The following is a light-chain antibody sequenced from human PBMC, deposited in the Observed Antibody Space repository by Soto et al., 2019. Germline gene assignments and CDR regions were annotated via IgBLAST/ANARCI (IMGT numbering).Light chain of an antibody. CDR3: QQSYSTPFT. Sequence: DIPMTQSPSTLSASEGGRVIIPCRASQSISSWLAWYQQKPGKAPKLLIYAASTLQSGVPSRFSGSGSGTEFTLTIGSLQPEDFATYFCQQSYSTPFTFGPGTMVDIK. CDR1: QSISSW. J-gene: IGKJ3*01. V-gene: IGKV1-39*01. CDR2: AAS.